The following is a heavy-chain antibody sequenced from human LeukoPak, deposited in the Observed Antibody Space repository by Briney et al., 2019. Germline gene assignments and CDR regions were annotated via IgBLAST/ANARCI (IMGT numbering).Heavy chain of an antibody. J-gene: IGHJ4*02. CDR1: GYTFTSYD. CDR2: INPSGGST. D-gene: IGHD4-17*01. CDR3: ARSPAYGEYAAYYFDY. V-gene: IGHV1-46*01. Sequence: ASVKVSCKASGYTFTSYDINWVRQAPGQGLEWMGIINPSGGSTSYAQKFQGRVTMTRDTSTSTVYMELSSLRSEDTAVYSCARSPAYGEYAAYYFDYWGQGTLVTVSS.